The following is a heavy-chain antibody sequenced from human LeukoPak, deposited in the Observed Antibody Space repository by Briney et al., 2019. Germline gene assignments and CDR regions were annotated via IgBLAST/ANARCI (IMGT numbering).Heavy chain of an antibody. J-gene: IGHJ4*02. CDR2: IYYSGST. D-gene: IGHD6-13*01. CDR1: GGSISSYY. Sequence: SETLSLTCTVSGGSISSYYWSWIRQPPGKGLEWIGYIYYSGSTNYNPSLKSRVTISVDTSKNQFSLKLSSVTAADTAVYYCARGLRSSSWYPYFDYWGQGTLVTVSS. CDR3: ARGLRSSSWYPYFDY. V-gene: IGHV4-59*08.